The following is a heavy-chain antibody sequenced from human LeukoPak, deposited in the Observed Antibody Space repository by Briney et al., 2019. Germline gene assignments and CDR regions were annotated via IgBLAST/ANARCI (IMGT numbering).Heavy chain of an antibody. Sequence: GASVKVSCKASGGTFSSYALSWMRQAPGQGLEWMGTIIPIVGIANYAQKFQGRVTITADKSTSTAYMELSSLRSEDTAVYYCARDGEMATIYFDYWGQGTLVTVSS. CDR3: ARDGEMATIYFDY. V-gene: IGHV1-69*04. CDR2: IIPIVGIA. D-gene: IGHD5-24*01. J-gene: IGHJ4*02. CDR1: GGTFSSYA.